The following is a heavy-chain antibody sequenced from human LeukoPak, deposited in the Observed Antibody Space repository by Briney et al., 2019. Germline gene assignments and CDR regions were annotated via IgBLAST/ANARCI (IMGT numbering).Heavy chain of an antibody. CDR1: GYSISSGYY. V-gene: IGHV4-38-2*02. CDR3: ARGYYYDSSGYYQLDY. D-gene: IGHD3-22*01. Sequence: SETLSLTCTVSGYSISSGYYWGWIRQPPGKGLEWIGSIYYSGNTFYNPSLKSRVTISVDTSKNQFSLKLSSVTAADTAVYYCARGYYYDSSGYYQLDYWGQGTLVTVSS. CDR2: IYYSGNT. J-gene: IGHJ4*02.